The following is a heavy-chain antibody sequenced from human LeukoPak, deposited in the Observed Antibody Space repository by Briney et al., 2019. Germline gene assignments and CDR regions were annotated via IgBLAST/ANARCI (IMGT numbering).Heavy chain of an antibody. CDR2: IYYSGST. CDR3: ARGFHHGSGSYYYYYYGMDV. V-gene: IGHV4-59*01. J-gene: IGHJ6*02. Sequence: PSETLSLTCTVSGGSISSYYWSWIRQPPGKGLEWIGYIYYSGSTNYNPSLKSRVTISVDTSKNQFSLKLSSVTAADTAVYYCARGFHHGSGSYYYYYYGMDVWGQGTTVTVSS. CDR1: GGSISSYY. D-gene: IGHD3-10*01.